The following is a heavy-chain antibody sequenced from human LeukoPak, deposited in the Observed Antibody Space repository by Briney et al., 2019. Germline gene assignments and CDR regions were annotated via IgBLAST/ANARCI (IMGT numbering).Heavy chain of an antibody. J-gene: IGHJ4*02. Sequence: GASVKVSCKASGGTFSSYAISWVRQSPGQGLEWMGWTNPNSGGTNYAQKFQGRVTMTSDTSISTAYMELSRLRSDDTAVYYCAREAITMVRGVNFDYWGQGTLVTVSS. CDR3: AREAITMVRGVNFDY. CDR1: GGTFSSYA. CDR2: TNPNSGGT. V-gene: IGHV1-2*02. D-gene: IGHD3-10*01.